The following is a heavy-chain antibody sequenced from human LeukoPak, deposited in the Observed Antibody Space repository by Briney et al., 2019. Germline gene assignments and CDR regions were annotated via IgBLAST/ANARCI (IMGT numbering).Heavy chain of an antibody. D-gene: IGHD4-17*01. CDR1: GDSININY. CDR2: TYDSGSA. Sequence: SESVSLTCTVSGDSININYWRWIPQPPGRALEGVVYTYDSGSAKVNPSLKSRVTISVGTSKNVFSLMLSSVTAADTAVYYCATCRDEFGDYGFTSWGQGTLVTVSS. V-gene: IGHV4-59*13. CDR3: ATCRDEFGDYGFTS. J-gene: IGHJ5*02.